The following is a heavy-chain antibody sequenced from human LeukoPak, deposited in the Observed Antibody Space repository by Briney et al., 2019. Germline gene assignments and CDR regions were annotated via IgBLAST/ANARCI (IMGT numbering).Heavy chain of an antibody. Sequence: SETLSLTCTDSGGSISSSSYYWGWIRQPPGKGLEWIGSIYYSGSTYYNPSLKSRVTISVDTSKNQFSLKLSSVTAADTAVYYCARGTYSSSGFDPWGQGTLVTVSS. D-gene: IGHD6-6*01. J-gene: IGHJ5*02. CDR2: IYYSGST. CDR1: GGSISSSSYY. CDR3: ARGTYSSSGFDP. V-gene: IGHV4-39*01.